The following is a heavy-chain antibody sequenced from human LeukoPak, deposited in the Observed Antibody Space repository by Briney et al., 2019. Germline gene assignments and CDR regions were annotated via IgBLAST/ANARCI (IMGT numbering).Heavy chain of an antibody. CDR3: ARYYDRTGFDY. J-gene: IGHJ4*02. CDR1: GGSISSYY. Sequence: SETLSLTCTVSGGSISSYYWSWIRQPPGKGLEWIGYIYYSGSTNYNPSLKSRVTISVDTSKNQFSLKLSSVTAADTAVYYCARYYDRTGFDYWGQGTLVTVSS. D-gene: IGHD3-16*01. CDR2: IYYSGST. V-gene: IGHV4-59*01.